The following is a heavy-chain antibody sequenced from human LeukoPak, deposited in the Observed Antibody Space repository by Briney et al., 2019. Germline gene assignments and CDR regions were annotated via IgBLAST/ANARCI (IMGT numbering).Heavy chain of an antibody. CDR3: AKDEGGFAVPRGDAFDI. V-gene: IGHV3-30*18. CDR1: GFTFSSYG. J-gene: IGHJ3*02. Sequence: PGRSLRLSCAASGFTFSSYGMHWVRQAPGKGLEWVAVISYDGSNKYYADSVKGRFTISRDNSKSTLYLQMNSLRPEDTAVYYCAKDEGGFAVPRGDAFDIWGQGTTVTVSS. CDR2: ISYDGSNK. D-gene: IGHD3-16*01.